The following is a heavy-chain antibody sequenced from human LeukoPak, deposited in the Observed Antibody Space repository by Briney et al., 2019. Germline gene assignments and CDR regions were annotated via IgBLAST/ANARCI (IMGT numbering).Heavy chain of an antibody. Sequence: ASVKVSCKATSRISWVRQAPGQGLEWMGWIGTYGGDTYYAQKFQGRITVTTDTSTSTVHMELRNLRSDDTAVYYCARDLWNFYDDSGYNRDFDSWGQGTLVTVSS. J-gene: IGHJ5*01. CDR1: TSR. CDR3: ARDLWNFYDDSGYNRDFDS. CDR2: IGTYGGDT. V-gene: IGHV1-18*01. D-gene: IGHD3-22*01.